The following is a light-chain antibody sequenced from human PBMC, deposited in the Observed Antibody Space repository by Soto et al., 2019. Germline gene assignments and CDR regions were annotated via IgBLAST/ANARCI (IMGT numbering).Light chain of an antibody. V-gene: IGKV3-20*01. CDR2: GAF. J-gene: IGKJ1*01. CDR1: QSVSSSY. CDR3: QQYSSSPLT. Sequence: EIVLTQSPGTLSLSPGERATLSCRASQSVSSSYFAWYQHKPGQGPRLLIYGAFTRATGIPARFSASGSGTDFTLTISRLEPEDFAVYYCQQYSSSPLTFGQGTKVDI.